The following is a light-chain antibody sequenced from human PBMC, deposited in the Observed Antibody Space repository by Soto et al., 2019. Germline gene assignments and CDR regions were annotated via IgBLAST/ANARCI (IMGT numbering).Light chain of an antibody. J-gene: IGKJ1*01. Sequence: IVMTQSPATLAVSPGERATLSCRASQSVSNNYLAWYQQKPGQAPRILIYAASNRATGIQDRFSGSGSGTESTLTIRRLEPEDFAVYYCQQYGSSGTCGQGTKVDIK. V-gene: IGKV3-20*01. CDR3: QQYGSSGT. CDR1: QSVSNNY. CDR2: AAS.